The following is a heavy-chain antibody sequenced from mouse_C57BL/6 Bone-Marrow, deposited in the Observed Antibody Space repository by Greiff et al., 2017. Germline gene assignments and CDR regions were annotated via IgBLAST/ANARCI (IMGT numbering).Heavy chain of an antibody. D-gene: IGHD1-1*01. CDR2: IYPRSGNT. J-gene: IGHJ3*01. Sequence: QVQLQQSGAELARPGASVTLSCKASGYTFTSYGISWVKQRTGQGLEWIGEIYPRSGNTYYNEKFKGKATLTANKSSSTAYMELRNLTSEDSAVYVCARSPFYYGISIRFAYWGQGTLVTVSA. CDR3: ARSPFYYGISIRFAY. V-gene: IGHV1-81*01. CDR1: GYTFTSYG.